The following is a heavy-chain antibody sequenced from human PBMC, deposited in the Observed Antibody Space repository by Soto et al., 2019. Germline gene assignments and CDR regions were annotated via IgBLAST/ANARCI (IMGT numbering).Heavy chain of an antibody. CDR2: IDYSGST. V-gene: IGHV4-39*01. Sequence: QLQLQESGPGLVKPSETLSLTCTVSGGSISSSSYYWGWIRQPPGKGLEWIGSIDYSGSTYYNPSLKSRVTISVDTSKYRFSLKLSSVTAEVTAVYYCARLTVGATGGFDPWGQGTLVTVSS. CDR1: GGSISSSSYY. D-gene: IGHD1-26*01. J-gene: IGHJ5*02. CDR3: ARLTVGATGGFDP.